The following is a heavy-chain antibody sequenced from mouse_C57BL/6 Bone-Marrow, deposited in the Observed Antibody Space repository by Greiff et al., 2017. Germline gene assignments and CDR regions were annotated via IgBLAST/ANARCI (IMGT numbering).Heavy chain of an antibody. D-gene: IGHD1-1*01. J-gene: IGHJ3*01. V-gene: IGHV1-81*01. CDR3: ARDYYYGSSDEFAY. Sequence: VHLVESGADLARPGASVKLSCTASGFTFTSYGISWVKQRTGQGLEWIGEIYPRSGNTYYNEKFKGQATLTADKSSSTAYMELSSLTSEDSAVYFCARDYYYGSSDEFAYWGQGTLVTVSA. CDR1: GFTFTSYG. CDR2: IYPRSGNT.